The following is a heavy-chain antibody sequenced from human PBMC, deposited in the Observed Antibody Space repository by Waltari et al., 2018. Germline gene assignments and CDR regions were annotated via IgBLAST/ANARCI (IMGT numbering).Heavy chain of an antibody. J-gene: IGHJ4*02. CDR3: AGGPYYYGSGSYHRI. D-gene: IGHD3-10*01. CDR1: GGSFSGYY. CDR2: INHSGST. Sequence: QVQLQQWGAGLLKPSETLSLPCALYGGSFSGYYWSGIRQPPGKGLEWIGEINHSGSTNYNPSLKSRVTISVDTSKNQFSLKLSSVTAADTAVYYCAGGPYYYGSGSYHRIWGQGTLVTVSS. V-gene: IGHV4-34*01.